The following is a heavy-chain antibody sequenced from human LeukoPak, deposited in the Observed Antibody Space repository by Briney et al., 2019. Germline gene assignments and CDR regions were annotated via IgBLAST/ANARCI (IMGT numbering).Heavy chain of an antibody. CDR3: ARGHPPSYYDFWSGYYLPDFDY. J-gene: IGHJ4*02. D-gene: IGHD3-3*01. Sequence: SVKVSCKASGGTFSSYAISWVRQAPGQGLEWMGGIIPIFGTANYAQKFQGRVTITTDESTSTAYMELSSLRSEDTAVYYCARGHPPSYYDFWSGYYLPDFDYWGQGTLVTVSS. CDR1: GGTFSSYA. V-gene: IGHV1-69*05. CDR2: IIPIFGTA.